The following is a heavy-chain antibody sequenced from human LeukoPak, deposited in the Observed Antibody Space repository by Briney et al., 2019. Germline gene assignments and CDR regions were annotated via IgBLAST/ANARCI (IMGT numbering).Heavy chain of an antibody. CDR2: ISGSGGST. CDR1: GGSISSYY. J-gene: IGHJ4*02. V-gene: IGHV3-23*01. Sequence: ETLSLTCTVSGGSISSYYWSWIRQPPGKGLEWVSTISGSGGSTYYADSVKGRFTISRDNSKNTLHLQMNSLRAEDTAVYYCAKSAYYDSSGFYREYYFDYWGQGTLVTVSS. CDR3: AKSAYYDSSGFYREYYFDY. D-gene: IGHD3-22*01.